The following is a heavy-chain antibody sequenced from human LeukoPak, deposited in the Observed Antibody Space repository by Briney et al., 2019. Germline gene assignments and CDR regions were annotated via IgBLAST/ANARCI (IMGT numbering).Heavy chain of an antibody. D-gene: IGHD2-15*01. J-gene: IGHJ6*03. CDR2: ISSSSSYI. CDR3: ARVPPLGYCSGGSCLLYYYYYMDV. V-gene: IGHV3-21*01. CDR1: GFTFSSYS. Sequence: GGSLRLSCAASGFTFSSYSMNWVRQAPGKGLEWVSPISSSSSYIYYADSVKGRFTISRDNAKNSLYLQMTSLRAEDTAVYYCARVPPLGYCSGGSCLLYYYYYMDVWGKGTTVTVSS.